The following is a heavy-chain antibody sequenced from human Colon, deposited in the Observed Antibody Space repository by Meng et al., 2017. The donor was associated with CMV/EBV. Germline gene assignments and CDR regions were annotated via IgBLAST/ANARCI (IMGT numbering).Heavy chain of an antibody. V-gene: IGHV4-59*01. CDR1: GGSFSNYQ. D-gene: IGHD2-15*01. CDR3: ARGDCSGGGCYYFDS. Sequence: ETLSLTCTVSGGSFSNYQWNWIRQPPGKGLEWIGYIYFSGNTNYNPSLQSRVTMSVDTSKNQFSLRLQSVTAADTAFYYCARGDCSGGGCYYFDSWGQGSLVTVSS. J-gene: IGHJ4*02. CDR2: IYFSGNT.